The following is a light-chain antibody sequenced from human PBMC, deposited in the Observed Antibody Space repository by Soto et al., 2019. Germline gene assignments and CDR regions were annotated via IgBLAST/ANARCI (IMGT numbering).Light chain of an antibody. V-gene: IGLV1-47*01. J-gene: IGLJ1*01. CDR2: RNN. CDR1: SSKIGSNY. Sequence: QSVLTQPPSASGTPGQRGTISCSGSSSKIGSNYVYWYQQLPGTAPKLLIYRNNQRPSGVPDRFSGSKSGTSASLAISGLRSEDEADYYCAAWDDSLSGSYVFGTGTKVTVL. CDR3: AAWDDSLSGSYV.